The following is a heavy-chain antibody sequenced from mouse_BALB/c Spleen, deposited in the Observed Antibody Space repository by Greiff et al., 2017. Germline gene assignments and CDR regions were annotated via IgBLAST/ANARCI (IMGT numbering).Heavy chain of an antibody. CDR3: ARGEGPAWFAY. V-gene: IGHV5-6-5*01. J-gene: IGHJ3*01. CDR2: ISSGGST. Sequence: VQVVESGGGLVKPGGSLKLSCAASGFTFSSYAMSWVRQTPEKRLEWVASISSGGSTYYPDSVKGRFTISRDNARNILYLQMSSLSSEDTAMYYCARGEGPAWFAYWGQGTLVTVSA. CDR1: GFTFSSYA.